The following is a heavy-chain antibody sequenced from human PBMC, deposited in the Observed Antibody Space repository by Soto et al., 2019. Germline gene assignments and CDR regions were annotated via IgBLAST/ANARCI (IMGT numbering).Heavy chain of an antibody. D-gene: IGHD5-12*01. CDR2: IKGDGSET. V-gene: IGHV3-74*01. CDR3: LRGNSGYGNFDY. J-gene: IGHJ4*02. CDR1: GFTFSSYW. Sequence: LRLSCAASGFTFSSYWMHWVRQAPGKGLVWVSRIKGDGSETNYADSVKGRFTISRDNAKNTLYLQLNSLRAEDTAVYYCLRGNSGYGNFDYWGQGARVTVSS.